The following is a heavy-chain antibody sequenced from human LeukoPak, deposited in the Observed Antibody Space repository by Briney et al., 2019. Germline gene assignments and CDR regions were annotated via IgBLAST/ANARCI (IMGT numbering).Heavy chain of an antibody. J-gene: IGHJ6*03. Sequence: PSQTLSLSCTVSGGSFSSYDWYWVRQPPGKGLDWIGYTYYTGRTKYNPSLKSRVTISIETTTNQISFTWRSVTAADTAVYYCARAELKRSLERTYTNSFFYYYMDVWGKGTTVIVSS. V-gene: IGHV4-59*01. CDR1: GGSFSSYD. CDR3: ARAELKRSLERTYTNSFFYYYMDV. CDR2: TYYTGRT. D-gene: IGHD3-3*01.